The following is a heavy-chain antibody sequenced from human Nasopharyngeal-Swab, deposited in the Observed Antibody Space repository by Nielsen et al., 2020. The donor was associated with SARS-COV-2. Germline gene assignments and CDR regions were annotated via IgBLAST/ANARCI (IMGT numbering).Heavy chain of an antibody. CDR3: ARDPGFGYYYDSSGYYDY. D-gene: IGHD3-22*01. CDR2: IKQDGSEK. CDR1: GFTFISYW. V-gene: IGHV3-7*01. J-gene: IGHJ4*02. Sequence: GGSLRLSCAASGFTFISYWMSWVRQAPGKGLEWVANIKQDGSEKYYVDSVKGRFTISRDNAKNSLYLQMNSLRAEDTAVYYCARDPGFGYYYDSSGYYDYWGQGTLVTVSS.